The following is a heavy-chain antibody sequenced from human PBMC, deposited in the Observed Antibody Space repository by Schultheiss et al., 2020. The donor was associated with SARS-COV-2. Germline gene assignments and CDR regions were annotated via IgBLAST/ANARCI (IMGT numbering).Heavy chain of an antibody. CDR1: GFTFSSYG. D-gene: IGHD2-15*01. CDR2: ISGSGGST. V-gene: IGHV3-23*01. CDR3: AKDRYCSGGACLRSYFDY. J-gene: IGHJ4*02. Sequence: GGSLRLSCAASGFTFSSYGMHWVRQAPGKGLEWVSAISGSGGSTYYADSVKGRFTISRDNSKNTLYLQMNSLRAEDRAVYFCAKDRYCSGGACLRSYFDYWGQGTLVTV.